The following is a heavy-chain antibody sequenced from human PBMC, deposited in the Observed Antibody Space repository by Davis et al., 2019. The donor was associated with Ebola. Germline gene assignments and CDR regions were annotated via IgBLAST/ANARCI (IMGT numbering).Heavy chain of an antibody. Sequence: SPNTPCAASGFTFSSYGMHGVRQAPGNGLGWVAVIWYDGSNKYYADSVKGRFTISRDNYKNTLYLQMNSLRAEDTAVYYCARGGRSSTSCYLNYWGQGSLVTVSS. CDR1: GFTFSSYG. CDR3: ARGGRSSTSCYLNY. J-gene: IGHJ4*02. D-gene: IGHD2-2*01. CDR2: IWYDGSNK. V-gene: IGHV3-33*01.